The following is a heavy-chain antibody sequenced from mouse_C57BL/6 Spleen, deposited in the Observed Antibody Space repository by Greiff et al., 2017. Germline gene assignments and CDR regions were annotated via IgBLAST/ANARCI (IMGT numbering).Heavy chain of an antibody. V-gene: IGHV2-5*01. D-gene: IGHD1-1*01. Sequence: QVQLKQSGPGLVQPSPSLSITCTVSGFSLTSYGVHWVRQSPGQGLEWLGVIWRGGSTDYNAAFMSRLGITKDNSKGQVFFKMNSLQADDTAIYYCAKSPGSRGYFDVWGTGTTVTVSS. CDR2: IWRGGST. CDR3: AKSPGSRGYFDV. J-gene: IGHJ1*03. CDR1: GFSLTSYG.